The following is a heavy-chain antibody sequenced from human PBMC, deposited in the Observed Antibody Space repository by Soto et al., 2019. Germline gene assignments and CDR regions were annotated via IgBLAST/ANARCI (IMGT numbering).Heavy chain of an antibody. CDR3: ARDGTEDIVATIFAY. CDR2: IIPIFGTA. D-gene: IGHD5-12*01. Sequence: SVKVSCKASGGTFSSYAISWVRQAPGQGLEWMGGIIPIFGTANYAQKFQGRVTITADESTSTAYMELSSLRSEDTAVYYCARDGTEDIVATIFAYWGQGTLVTVSS. J-gene: IGHJ4*02. CDR1: GGTFSSYA. V-gene: IGHV1-69*13.